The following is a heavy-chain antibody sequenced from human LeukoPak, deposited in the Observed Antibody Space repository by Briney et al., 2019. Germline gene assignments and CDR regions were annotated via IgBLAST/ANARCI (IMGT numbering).Heavy chain of an antibody. CDR2: IWYDGSNK. CDR3: ARDFVAYDSSGYPPFVDY. Sequence: GSLRLSCAASGFTFGSYGMHWVRQAPGKGLEWVAVIWYDGSNKYYADSVKGRFTISRDNSKNTLFLQMNSLRAEDTAVYYCARDFVAYDSSGYPPFVDYWGQGTLVTVSS. D-gene: IGHD3-22*01. CDR1: GFTFGSYG. J-gene: IGHJ4*02. V-gene: IGHV3-33*01.